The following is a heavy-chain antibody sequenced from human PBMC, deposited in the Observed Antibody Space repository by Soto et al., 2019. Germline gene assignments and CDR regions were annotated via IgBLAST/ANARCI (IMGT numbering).Heavy chain of an antibody. Sequence: GSLRLSCAASGFTFSSYSMNWVRQAPGKGLEWVSSISSSSSYIYYADSVKGRFTISRDNAKNSLYLQMNSLRAEDTAVYYCARDLGELVSFDYWGQGTLVTVSS. CDR2: ISSSSSYI. V-gene: IGHV3-21*01. J-gene: IGHJ4*02. CDR1: GFTFSSYS. CDR3: ARDLGELVSFDY. D-gene: IGHD1-26*01.